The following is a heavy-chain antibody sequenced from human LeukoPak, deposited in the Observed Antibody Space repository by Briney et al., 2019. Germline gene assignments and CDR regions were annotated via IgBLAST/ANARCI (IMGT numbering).Heavy chain of an antibody. J-gene: IGHJ4*02. D-gene: IGHD6-19*01. V-gene: IGHV1-18*01. CDR2: IRTYNGNT. CDR1: GFTFSSYG. Sequence: GGSLRLSCAAYGFTFSSYGMHWVRQAPGQGWEWMGWIRTYNGNTTYGQKFQGRLTFSAEMATDTVYMDLTGLRPDDTAVYYCARAKVSEQWLRYWGQGTLVSVSS. CDR3: ARAKVSEQWLRY.